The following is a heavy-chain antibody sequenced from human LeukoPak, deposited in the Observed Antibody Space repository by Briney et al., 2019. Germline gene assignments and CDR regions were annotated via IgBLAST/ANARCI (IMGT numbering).Heavy chain of an antibody. CDR2: IWYDGSNK. V-gene: IGHV3-33*01. J-gene: IGHJ4*02. Sequence: GGSLRLSCAASGFSFSDYGMHWVRQAPGKGLEWVAVIWYDGSNKYYADSVKGRFTTSRDNSKNMVYLQMNSLRVEDTAVYYCASLYIYSSGWYYFDYWGQGTLVTVSS. CDR1: GFSFSDYG. D-gene: IGHD6-19*01. CDR3: ASLYIYSSGWYYFDY.